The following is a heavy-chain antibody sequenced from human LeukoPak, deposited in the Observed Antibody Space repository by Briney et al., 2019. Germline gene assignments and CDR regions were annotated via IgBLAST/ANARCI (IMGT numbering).Heavy chain of an antibody. CDR3: ARDRDNVAGTRGYFDY. J-gene: IGHJ4*02. Sequence: GGSLRLSCAASGFTVSSNYMSWVRQAPGKGLEWVSLIHSGGSTYYADSVKGRLTISRDNAKNSLYLQMNSLRAEDTAVYYCARDRDNVAGTRGYFDYWGQGTLVTVSS. CDR2: IHSGGST. CDR1: GFTVSSNY. V-gene: IGHV3-53*01. D-gene: IGHD6-19*01.